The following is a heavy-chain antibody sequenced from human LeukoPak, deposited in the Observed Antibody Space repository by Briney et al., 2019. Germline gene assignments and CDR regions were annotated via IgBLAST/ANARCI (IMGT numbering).Heavy chain of an antibody. CDR2: INNDGSIT. CDR3: ARGPSVLGAIDN. J-gene: IGHJ4*02. V-gene: IGHV3-74*01. CDR1: GFIFSRYW. Sequence: GGSLRLSCAASGFIFSRYWMHWVRQAPGKELVWVSRINNDGSITNSADSVKGRFTISRDNAKDTLYLQMDSLRAEDTAIYYCARGPSVLGAIDNWGQGTQVAVSS. D-gene: IGHD3-10*01.